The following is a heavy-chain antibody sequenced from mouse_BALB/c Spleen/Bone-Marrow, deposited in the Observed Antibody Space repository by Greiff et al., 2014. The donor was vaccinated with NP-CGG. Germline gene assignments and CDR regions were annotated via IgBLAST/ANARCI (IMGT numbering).Heavy chain of an antibody. J-gene: IGHJ2*01. V-gene: IGHV5-6*02. CDR3: ARRSDYDYFDY. CDR2: INSGGRYA. Sequence: VKVVESGRDLVKPGGSLKLSCATSGFTFSNYGMSWVRQTPDKRLEWVATINSGGRYAFYPDSVKGRFTISRDNAKNTLYLQMSSLKSEDTAMYYCARRSDYDYFDYRGQGPTRTGST. D-gene: IGHD2-4*01. CDR1: GFTFSNYG.